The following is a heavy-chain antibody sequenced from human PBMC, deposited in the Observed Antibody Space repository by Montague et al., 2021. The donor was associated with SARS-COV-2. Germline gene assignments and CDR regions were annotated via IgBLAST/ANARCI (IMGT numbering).Heavy chain of an antibody. J-gene: IGHJ3*02. CDR2: IYHSGST. Sequence: SETLSLTCTVSGYSISSGYYWGWIRQPPGKGLEWIGSIYHSGSTXYNPSLKSRVTISVDTSKNHFSLKLSSVTAADTAVYYCARRGRKLLPVATTIGGFDIWGQGTMVTVSS. CDR3: ARRGRKLLPVATTIGGFDI. D-gene: IGHD5-12*01. CDR1: GYSISSGYY. V-gene: IGHV4-38-2*02.